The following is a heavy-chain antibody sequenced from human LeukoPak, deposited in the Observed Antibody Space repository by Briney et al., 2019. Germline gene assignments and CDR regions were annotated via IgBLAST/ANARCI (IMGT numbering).Heavy chain of an antibody. CDR3: ARGRQQLVRGQAFDY. V-gene: IGHV4-39*01. J-gene: IGHJ4*02. CDR1: GGSISSSSYY. D-gene: IGHD6-13*01. CDR2: IYYSGSGRT. Sequence: SETLSLTCTVSGGSISSSSYYWGWIRQPPGKGLEWIGSIYYSGSGRTYYNPSLKSRVTISVGTSKNQFSLKLSSVTAADTAVYYCARGRQQLVRGQAFDYWGQGTLVTVSS.